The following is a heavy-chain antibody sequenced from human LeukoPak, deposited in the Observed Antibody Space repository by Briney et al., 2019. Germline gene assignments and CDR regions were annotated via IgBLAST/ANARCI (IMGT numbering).Heavy chain of an antibody. CDR3: ARERHIVVVTAILGDAFDI. J-gene: IGHJ3*02. CDR1: GYTFTSYG. Sequence: ASVKVSCKASGYTFTSYGISWVRQAPGQGLEWMGWISAYNGNTNYAQKLQGRVTMTTDTSTSTAYMELRSLRSDDTAVYYCARERHIVVVTAILGDAFDIWGQGQWSPSLQ. D-gene: IGHD2-21*02. CDR2: ISAYNGNT. V-gene: IGHV1-18*01.